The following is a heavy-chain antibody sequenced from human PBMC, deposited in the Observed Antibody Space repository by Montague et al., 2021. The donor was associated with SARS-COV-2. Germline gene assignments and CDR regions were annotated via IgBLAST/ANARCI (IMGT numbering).Heavy chain of an antibody. CDR1: GGSISSSSYY. V-gene: IGHV4-39*01. J-gene: IGHJ4*02. CDR2: IYYSGST. Sequence: SENLSLTCTVSGGSISSSSYYWGWIRQPPGKGLEWIGSIYYSGSTYYNPSLKSRVTISVDTSKNQFSLKLSSVTAADTAVYYCARRERQWLRLYPYYFDYWGQGTLVTVSS. CDR3: ARRERQWLRLYPYYFDY. D-gene: IGHD5-12*01.